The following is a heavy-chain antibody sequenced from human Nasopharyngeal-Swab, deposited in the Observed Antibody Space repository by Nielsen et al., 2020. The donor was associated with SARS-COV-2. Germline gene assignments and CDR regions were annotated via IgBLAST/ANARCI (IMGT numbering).Heavy chain of an antibody. CDR2: IKSKTDGGTT. J-gene: IGHJ4*02. CDR3: TTGGVVVAATDY. Sequence: VRQAPGKGLEWVGRIKSKTDGGTTDYAAPVKGRFTISRDDSKNTLYLQMNSLKTEDTAVYYCTTGGVVVAATDYWGQGTLVTVSS. D-gene: IGHD2-15*01. V-gene: IGHV3-15*01.